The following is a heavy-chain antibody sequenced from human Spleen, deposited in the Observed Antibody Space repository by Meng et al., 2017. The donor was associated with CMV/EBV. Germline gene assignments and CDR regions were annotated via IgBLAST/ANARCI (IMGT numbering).Heavy chain of an antibody. Sequence: NMNWVRQAPGKGLEWVSSISRRSNYIYYADSVKGRFTISRDNAKNSLFLQINSLRAEDTAVYYCARDLSYYDTSGHYSGPVADNFQHWGQGTLVTVSS. CDR2: ISRRSNYI. CDR3: ARDLSYYDTSGHYSGPVADNFQH. D-gene: IGHD3-22*01. V-gene: IGHV3-21*01. J-gene: IGHJ1*01. CDR1: N.